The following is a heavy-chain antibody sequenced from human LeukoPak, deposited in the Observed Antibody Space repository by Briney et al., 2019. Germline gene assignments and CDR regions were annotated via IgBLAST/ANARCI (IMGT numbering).Heavy chain of an antibody. V-gene: IGHV4-59*13. CDR3: ARWGEGGTTWSFDY. CDR1: GGSISTYY. D-gene: IGHD1-26*01. Sequence: SETLSLTCTVSGGSISTYYWSWIRQPPGKGLEWIGYIYHSGSSNYNPSLKSRVTISVDSSKNQFSLKLNSVTAADTAVYYCARWGEGGTTWSFDYWGQGTLVIVSS. CDR2: IYHSGSS. J-gene: IGHJ4*02.